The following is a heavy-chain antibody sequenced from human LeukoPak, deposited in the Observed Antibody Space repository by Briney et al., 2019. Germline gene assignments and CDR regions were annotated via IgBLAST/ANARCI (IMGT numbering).Heavy chain of an antibody. CDR3: AKRGVVIRVILVGFHKEAYYFDS. CDR2: ISDSGGST. Sequence: GGSLRLSCAVSGITLSSYGMSWVRQAPGKGLEWVAGISDSGGSTNYADSVKGRFTISSDNPKNTLYLQMNSLRAEDTAVYFCAKRGVVIRVILVGFHKEAYYFDSWGQGALVTVSS. J-gene: IGHJ4*02. V-gene: IGHV3-23*01. D-gene: IGHD3-22*01. CDR1: GITLSSYG.